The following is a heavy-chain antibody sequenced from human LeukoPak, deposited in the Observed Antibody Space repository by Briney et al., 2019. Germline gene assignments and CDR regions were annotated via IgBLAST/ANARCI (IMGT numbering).Heavy chain of an antibody. J-gene: IGHJ4*02. Sequence: SVKVSCKASGGTFSSYAISWVRQAPGQGLEWMGGIIPIFGTANYAQKFQGRVTITADESTSTAYMEQSSLRSEDTAVYYCARDNDACGYSYGYCYFDYWGQGTLVTVSS. CDR2: IIPIFGTA. V-gene: IGHV1-69*13. D-gene: IGHD5-18*01. CDR3: ARDNDACGYSYGYCYFDY. CDR1: GGTFSSYA.